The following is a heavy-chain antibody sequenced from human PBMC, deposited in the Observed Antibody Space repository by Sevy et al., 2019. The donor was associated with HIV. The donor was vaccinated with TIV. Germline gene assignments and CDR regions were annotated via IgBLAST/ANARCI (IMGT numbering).Heavy chain of an antibody. J-gene: IGHJ5*02. CDR2: IYRSGST. CDR3: ARGFDTPRGFDP. V-gene: IGHV4-4*02. CDR1: GGSISSSNW. D-gene: IGHD3-10*01. Sequence: SETLSLTCGVSGGSISSSNWWHWVRQPPGKGLEWIGEIYRSGSTNYNPSLKSRVTISVDNSKNQFSLQLNSVTAADTAVYYCARGFDTPRGFDPWGQGTLVTVSP.